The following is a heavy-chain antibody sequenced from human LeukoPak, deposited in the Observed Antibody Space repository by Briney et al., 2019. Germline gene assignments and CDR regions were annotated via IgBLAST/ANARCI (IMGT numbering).Heavy chain of an antibody. J-gene: IGHJ2*01. D-gene: IGHD4-17*01. CDR1: GFSFSTYW. CDR2: IKPDGREK. CDR3: ARDTTVHPFDL. Sequence: GGSLRLSCEASGFSFSTYWMTWVRQAPGKGLEWVANIKPDGREKYYVDSVKGRFTISRDNAKNSLYLYMNGLRAEDTALYYCARDTTVHPFDLWGRGTLGTVSS. V-gene: IGHV3-7*04.